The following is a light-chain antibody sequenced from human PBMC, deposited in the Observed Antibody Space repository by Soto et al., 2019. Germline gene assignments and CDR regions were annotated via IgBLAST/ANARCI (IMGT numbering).Light chain of an antibody. CDR2: GAG. CDR3: QQYGSTPVT. Sequence: EIVVTQSPGTLSLSPGERATLSCRASQSVTSSYLAWYQQKPGQAPRLLIYGAGSRATGIPDRFSGSGTGTDFILTISRLEPEDFAVYYCQQYGSTPVTFGQGTKVEI. V-gene: IGKV3-20*01. J-gene: IGKJ1*01. CDR1: QSVTSSY.